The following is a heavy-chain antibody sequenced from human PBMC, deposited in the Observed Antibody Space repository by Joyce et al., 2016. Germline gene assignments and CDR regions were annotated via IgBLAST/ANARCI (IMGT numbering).Heavy chain of an antibody. CDR1: GISLSNARMG. CDR2: IFSNDEK. D-gene: IGHD2-8*01. J-gene: IGHJ3*02. Sequence: QVTLKEYGPVLVQPTETLTLTCTVSGISLSNARMGVCWVRQPPGKALEWLAHIFSNDEKTYPTSLEGRHTISKDTSKGQVVLTMTNMDPVDTATYYCARIKLGDGNVPIAFDIWGQGTMVAVSS. CDR3: ARIKLGDGNVPIAFDI. V-gene: IGHV2-26*01.